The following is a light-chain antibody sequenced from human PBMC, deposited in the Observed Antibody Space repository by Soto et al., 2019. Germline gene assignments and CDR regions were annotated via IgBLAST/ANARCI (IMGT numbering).Light chain of an antibody. CDR3: QQYGSSPFT. CDR2: GAS. CDR1: QSVSSSY. J-gene: IGKJ3*01. V-gene: IGKV3-20*01. Sequence: EIVLTQSPGTLSLSPGERATLSCRASQSVSSSYLAWYQQKPGQTPRLLFYGASSRATGIPDRFSGSGSGTDFTVTISRLETEDFAVYYCQQYGSSPFTFGPGTKVDIK.